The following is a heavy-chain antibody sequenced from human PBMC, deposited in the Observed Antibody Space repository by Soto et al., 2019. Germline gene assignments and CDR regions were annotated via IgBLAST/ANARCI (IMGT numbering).Heavy chain of an antibody. CDR3: ARDVRAWYFDL. Sequence: QVQLVQSGAEVKKPGSSVKVSCKASGGTFSSYTISWVRQAPGQGLEWMGRFIPILGIANYAQKFQGRVTITADKSTSTAYMELSSLRSEDTAMYYCARDVRAWYFDLWGRGTLVTVSS. V-gene: IGHV1-69*08. CDR2: FIPILGIA. J-gene: IGHJ2*01. CDR1: GGTFSSYT.